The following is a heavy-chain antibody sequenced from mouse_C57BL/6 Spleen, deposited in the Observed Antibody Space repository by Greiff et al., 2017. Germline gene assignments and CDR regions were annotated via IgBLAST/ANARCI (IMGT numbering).Heavy chain of an antibody. Sequence: EVHLVESGGGLVKPGGSLKLSCAASGFTFSSYAMSWVRQTPEKRLEWVATISDGGSYTYYPDNVKGRFTISRDNAKNNLYLQMSHLKSEDTAMYYCARELGYIYAMDYWGQGTSVTVSS. CDR1: GFTFSSYA. CDR2: ISDGGSYT. CDR3: ARELGYIYAMDY. D-gene: IGHD2-2*01. V-gene: IGHV5-4*01. J-gene: IGHJ4*01.